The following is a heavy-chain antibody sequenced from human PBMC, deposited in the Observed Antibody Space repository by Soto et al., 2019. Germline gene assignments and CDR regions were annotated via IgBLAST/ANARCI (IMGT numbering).Heavy chain of an antibody. V-gene: IGHV4-31*01. CDR3: AREPRAVDGAFDY. Sequence: PSETLSPTGLFSGGSIGGDTYDWCGSRQGRGWGGEGIGYIEDAGRTYYNPSLESPLAMSFDTSKKQFSLKLYSVTAADTAVYYCAREPRAVDGAFDYWGQGTLVTVSS. CDR2: IEDAGRT. D-gene: IGHD6-19*01. J-gene: IGHJ4*02. CDR1: GGSIGGDTYD.